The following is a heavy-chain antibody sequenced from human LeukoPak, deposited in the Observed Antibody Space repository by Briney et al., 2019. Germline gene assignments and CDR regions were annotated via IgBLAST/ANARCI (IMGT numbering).Heavy chain of an antibody. Sequence: GGSLRLSCAASGFTFSSYGMHWVRQAPGKGLEWVAVISYDGSNKYYADSVKGRFTISRDNAKNTLYLQMNSLRAEDTAVYYCARGIEAFDYWGQGTLVTVSA. CDR2: ISYDGSNK. J-gene: IGHJ4*02. D-gene: IGHD2-15*01. CDR3: ARGIEAFDY. CDR1: GFTFSSYG. V-gene: IGHV3-30*03.